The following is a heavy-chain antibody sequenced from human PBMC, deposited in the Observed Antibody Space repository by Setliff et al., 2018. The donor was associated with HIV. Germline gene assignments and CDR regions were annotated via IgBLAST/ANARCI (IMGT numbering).Heavy chain of an antibody. Sequence: SETLSLTCTVSGDSMNDYYWTWIRQPAGKALEWIGRININEDTYFKPSLRSRVSMSIDTSKSQFSLKVRYVTAADTAIYYCAREIWGQVAHVPYGMDVWGQGTTVTVSS. D-gene: IGHD5-12*01. V-gene: IGHV4-4*07. J-gene: IGHJ6*02. CDR2: ININEDT. CDR3: AREIWGQVAHVPYGMDV. CDR1: GDSMNDYY.